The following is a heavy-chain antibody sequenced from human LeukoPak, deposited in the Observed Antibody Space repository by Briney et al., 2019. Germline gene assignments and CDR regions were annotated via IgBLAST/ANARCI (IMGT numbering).Heavy chain of an antibody. J-gene: IGHJ4*02. V-gene: IGHV1-18*01. Sequence: GASVKVSCKASGYTFTSYGISWVRQAPGQGLEWMGWISAYNGNTNYAQKLQGRVTMTTDTSTSTAYMELRSLRSDDTAVYYCASINYYDSSGLSSLIDYWGQGTLVIVSS. D-gene: IGHD3-22*01. CDR1: GYTFTSYG. CDR2: ISAYNGNT. CDR3: ASINYYDSSGLSSLIDY.